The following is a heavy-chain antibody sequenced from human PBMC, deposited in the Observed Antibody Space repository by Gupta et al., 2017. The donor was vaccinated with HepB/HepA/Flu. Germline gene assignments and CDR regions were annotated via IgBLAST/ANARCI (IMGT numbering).Heavy chain of an antibody. J-gene: IGHJ6*02. V-gene: IGHV3-21*01. Sequence: EVQLVESGGGLVKPGGSLRLSCAASGFTFRSYSMNWVRQAPGKGLEWASSISSSSSYIYYADSVKGRFTISRDNAKNSLYLQMNSLRAEDTAVYYCARAVWFGELSEGMDVWGQGTTVTVSS. D-gene: IGHD3-10*01. CDR3: ARAVWFGELSEGMDV. CDR1: GFTFRSYS. CDR2: ISSSSSYI.